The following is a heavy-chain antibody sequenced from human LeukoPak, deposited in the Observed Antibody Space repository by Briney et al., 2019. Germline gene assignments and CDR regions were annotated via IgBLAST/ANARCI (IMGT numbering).Heavy chain of an antibody. CDR2: INPSGGST. CDR3: ARQTYDFWSGYKGYYFDY. V-gene: IGHV1-46*01. D-gene: IGHD3-3*01. Sequence: ASVKVSCKASGYTFTSYYMHWVRQAPGQGLEWMGIINPSGGSTSYAQKFQGRVTMTRDTSTSTVYMELSSLRSEDTAVYYCARQTYDFWSGYKGYYFDYWGQGTLVTVSS. CDR1: GYTFTSYY. J-gene: IGHJ4*02.